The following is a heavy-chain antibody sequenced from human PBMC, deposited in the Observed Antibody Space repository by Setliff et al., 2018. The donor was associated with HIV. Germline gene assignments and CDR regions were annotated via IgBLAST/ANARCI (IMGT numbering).Heavy chain of an antibody. CDR3: ARQFPPYHSGAHYSDL. J-gene: IGHJ5*02. CDR1: GGSISTYY. V-gene: IGHV4-59*01. Sequence: SETLSLTCTVSGGSISTYYWSWIRQPPGKGLEWIGLIYYNGNTNYSPSLKSRVTISVDSSKNQSSLELTSVTAADAAIYYCARQFPPYHSGAHYSDLWSQGTLVTGSS. D-gene: IGHD6-19*01. CDR2: IYYNGNT.